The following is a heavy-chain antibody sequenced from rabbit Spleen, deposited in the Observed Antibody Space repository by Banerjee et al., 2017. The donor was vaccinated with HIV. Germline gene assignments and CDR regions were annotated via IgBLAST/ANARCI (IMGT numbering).Heavy chain of an antibody. CDR2: INAVTGKA. J-gene: IGHJ4*01. CDR1: GFSFSDKAV. V-gene: IGHV1S45*01. D-gene: IGHD1-1*01. CDR3: ARDLPDVIGWNIGW. Sequence: QEQLEESGGDLVKPEGSLTLTCTASGFSFSDKAVMCWVRQAPGRGLVWIACINAVTGKAVYASWAKGRYTFSKTSSTTVTLEMTSLTVADTATYFCARDLPDVIGWNIGWWGPGTLVTVS.